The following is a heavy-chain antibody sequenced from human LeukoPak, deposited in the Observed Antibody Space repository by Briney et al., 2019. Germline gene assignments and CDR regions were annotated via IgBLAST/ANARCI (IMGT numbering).Heavy chain of an antibody. Sequence: GRSLRLSCAASGFTFDDYAMDWVRQAPGKGLEWVSGISWNSGSIGYADSVKGRFTISRDNAKNSLYLQMNSLRAEDTALYYCAKNMARYDSSGYYYYFDYWGQGTLVTVSS. CDR2: ISWNSGSI. CDR1: GFTFDDYA. CDR3: AKNMARYDSSGYYYYFDY. J-gene: IGHJ4*02. V-gene: IGHV3-9*01. D-gene: IGHD3-22*01.